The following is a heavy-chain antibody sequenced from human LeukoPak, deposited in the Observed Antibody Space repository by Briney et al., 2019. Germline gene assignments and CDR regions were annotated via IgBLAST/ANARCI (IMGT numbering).Heavy chain of an antibody. D-gene: IGHD4-23*01. J-gene: IGHJ1*01. V-gene: IGHV4-34*01. Sequence: SETLSLTCAVYGGSFSGYYWSWIRQPPGKGLEWIGEINHSGSTNYNPSLKSRVTISVDTTKNQFSLKLSSVTAADTAVYYCARGLRWQGTFQHWGQGTLVTVSS. CDR1: GGSFSGYY. CDR2: INHSGST. CDR3: ARGLRWQGTFQH.